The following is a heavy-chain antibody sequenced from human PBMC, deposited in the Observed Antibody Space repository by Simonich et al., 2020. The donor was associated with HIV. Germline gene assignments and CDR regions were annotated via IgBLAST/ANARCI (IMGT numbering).Heavy chain of an antibody. CDR1: GFTFSNYG. D-gene: IGHD1-26*01. Sequence: EVQLLESGGGLVQPGGSLRLSCAASGFTFSNYGMSWVRQAPGKGVGWVSCISGSGRSTYYADSVRGRFTISRDNSKNTLYLQMNSLRAEDTAVYYCARDFDDSGSYADAFDIWGQGTMVTVSS. J-gene: IGHJ3*02. CDR2: ISGSGRST. CDR3: ARDFDDSGSYADAFDI. V-gene: IGHV3-23*01.